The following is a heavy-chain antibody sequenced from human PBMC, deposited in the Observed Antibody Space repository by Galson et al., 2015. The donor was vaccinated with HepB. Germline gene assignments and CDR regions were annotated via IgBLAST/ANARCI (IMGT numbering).Heavy chain of an antibody. Sequence: SVKVSCKASGGTFSSYTISWVRQAPGQGLEWMGRIIPILGIANYAQKFQGRVTITADKSTSTAYMELSSLRSEDTAVYYCAREPALPLGELSPVPDYWGQGTLVTVSS. D-gene: IGHD3-16*02. J-gene: IGHJ4*02. CDR1: GGTFSSYT. CDR2: IIPILGIA. CDR3: AREPALPLGELSPVPDY. V-gene: IGHV1-69*04.